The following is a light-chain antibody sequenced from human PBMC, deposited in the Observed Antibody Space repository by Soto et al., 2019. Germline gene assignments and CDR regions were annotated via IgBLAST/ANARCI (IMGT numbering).Light chain of an antibody. Sequence: EVVMSQSPATLSVYQGERATLSCRASQSVSSDLAWYHQKPGQAPRLLIYGASTRATGIPARFSGSGSGTEFTLTINSLQSEDFAVYYCQQYSNSPRTFGQGAKVDNK. CDR3: QQYSNSPRT. J-gene: IGKJ1*01. CDR2: GAS. CDR1: QSVSSD. V-gene: IGKV3-15*01.